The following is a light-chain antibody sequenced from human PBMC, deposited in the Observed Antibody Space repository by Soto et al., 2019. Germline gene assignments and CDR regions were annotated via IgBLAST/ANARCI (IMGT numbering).Light chain of an antibody. J-gene: IGKJ5*01. V-gene: IGKV1-5*01. Sequence: DIQMTQSPSTLSASVGDRLTITCRASQSISSWLAWYQQKPGKPPKLLIYDASSLESGVPPRFSGSGSGTEFTLTISSLQPDDSATYYCQQCNRYPITFGQGTRLEIK. CDR1: QSISSW. CDR2: DAS. CDR3: QQCNRYPIT.